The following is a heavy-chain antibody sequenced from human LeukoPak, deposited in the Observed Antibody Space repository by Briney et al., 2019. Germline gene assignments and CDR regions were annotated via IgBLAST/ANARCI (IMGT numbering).Heavy chain of an antibody. Sequence: PSETLSLTCAVYGGSFSGYYWSWIRQPPGKGLEWIGEINHSGSTNYNPSLKSRVTISVDTSKNQFSLKLSSVTAADTAVYYCVGVVWYSSSWYYFDYWGQGTLVTVSS. CDR1: GGSFSGYY. D-gene: IGHD6-13*01. CDR2: INHSGST. CDR3: VGVVWYSSSWYYFDY. V-gene: IGHV4-34*01. J-gene: IGHJ4*02.